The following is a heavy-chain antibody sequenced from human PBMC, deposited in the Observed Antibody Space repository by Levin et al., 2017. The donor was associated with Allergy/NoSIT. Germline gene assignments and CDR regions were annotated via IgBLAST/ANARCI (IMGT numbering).Heavy chain of an antibody. J-gene: IGHJ4*02. Sequence: GGSLRLSCAASGFIFSDHQMDWIRQVAGKGLEWVARIREKGRHQTTEYAPSVRVRFTIYGADSQNSVILQMSSQRAEDTAVYYCARSPTGRGPFDSWGLGTLVTVSS. V-gene: IGHV3-72*01. CDR3: ARSPTGRGPFDS. CDR1: GFIFSDHQ. CDR2: IREKGRHQTT.